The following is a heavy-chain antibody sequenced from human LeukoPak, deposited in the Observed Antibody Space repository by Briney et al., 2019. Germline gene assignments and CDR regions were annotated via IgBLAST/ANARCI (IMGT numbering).Heavy chain of an antibody. J-gene: IGHJ6*03. CDR2: INPNSGGT. Sequence: GASVKVSCKASGYTFAGYYMHWVRQAPGQGLEWMGRINPNSGGTNYAQKFQGRVTMTRDTSTSTVYMELSSLRSEDTAVYYCARDRTRSSGYYPPYYYYYYMDVWGKGTTVTVSS. CDR1: GYTFAGYY. D-gene: IGHD3-22*01. V-gene: IGHV1-2*06. CDR3: ARDRTRSSGYYPPYYYYYYMDV.